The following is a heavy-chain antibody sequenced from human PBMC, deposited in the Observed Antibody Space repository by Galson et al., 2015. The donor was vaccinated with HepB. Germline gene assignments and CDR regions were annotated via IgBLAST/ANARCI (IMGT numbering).Heavy chain of an antibody. D-gene: IGHD3-22*01. CDR2: INAGNGNT. Sequence: SVKVSCKASGYTFTSYAMHWVRQAPGQRLEWMGWINAGNGNTKYSQKFQGRVTITRDTSASTAYMELSSLRSEDTAVYYCARARPYYYDSSGYYYYFDYWGQGTLVTVSS. CDR3: ARARPYYYDSSGYYYYFDY. CDR1: GYTFTSYA. J-gene: IGHJ4*02. V-gene: IGHV1-3*01.